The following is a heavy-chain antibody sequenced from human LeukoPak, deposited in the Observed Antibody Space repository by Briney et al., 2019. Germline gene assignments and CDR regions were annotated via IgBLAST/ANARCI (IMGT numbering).Heavy chain of an antibody. CDR2: INPSGGST. Sequence: ASVKVSCKASGYTFTSYYMHWVRQAPGQGLEWMGIINPSGGSTSYAQKFQGRVTLTRDTSTSTVYMELSSLRSEDTAVYYCARDYYDSSGQESFDYWGQGTLVTVSS. V-gene: IGHV1-46*01. CDR1: GYTFTSYY. J-gene: IGHJ4*02. CDR3: ARDYYDSSGQESFDY. D-gene: IGHD3-22*01.